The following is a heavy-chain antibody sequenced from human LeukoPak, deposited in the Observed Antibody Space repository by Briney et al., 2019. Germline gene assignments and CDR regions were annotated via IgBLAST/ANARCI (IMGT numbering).Heavy chain of an antibody. D-gene: IGHD2-2*01. CDR1: GGSISSGGYC. V-gene: IGHV4-31*03. CDR2: IYYSGST. CDR3: ARVVPAASDWFDP. J-gene: IGHJ5*02. Sequence: SETLSLTCTVSGGSISSGGYCWSWIRQHPGKGLEWIGYIYYSGSTYHNPSLKSRVTISVDTSKNQFSLKLSSVTAADTAVYYCARVVPAASDWFDPWGQGTLVTVSS.